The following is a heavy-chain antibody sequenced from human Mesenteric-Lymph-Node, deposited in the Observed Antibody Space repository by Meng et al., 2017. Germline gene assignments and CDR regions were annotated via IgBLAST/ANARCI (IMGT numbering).Heavy chain of an antibody. CDR1: GFTFSSYA. Sequence: GESLKISCAASGFTFSSYAVSWVRQAPGKGLEWVSTVSGSGFGTAYYADSVKGRFIISRDDSKNTLYLQMNSLRAEDTAVYYCARSGPYSSGSNILFDFWGQGSLVTVSS. V-gene: IGHV3-23*01. CDR2: VSGSGFGTA. D-gene: IGHD3-10*01. J-gene: IGHJ4*02. CDR3: ARSGPYSSGSNILFDF.